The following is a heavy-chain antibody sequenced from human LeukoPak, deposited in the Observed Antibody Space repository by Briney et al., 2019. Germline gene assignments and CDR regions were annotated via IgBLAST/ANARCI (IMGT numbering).Heavy chain of an antibody. J-gene: IGHJ4*02. Sequence: GASVKVSCKASGYTFTSYYMHWVRQAPGQGLEWMGIINPSGGSTSYAQKFQGRVTMTRDMSTSTVYMELSSLRSEDTAVYYCARDGSHYDFWSGYYSEVDYWGQGTLVTVSS. V-gene: IGHV1-46*01. D-gene: IGHD3-3*01. CDR3: ARDGSHYDFWSGYYSEVDY. CDR2: INPSGGST. CDR1: GYTFTSYY.